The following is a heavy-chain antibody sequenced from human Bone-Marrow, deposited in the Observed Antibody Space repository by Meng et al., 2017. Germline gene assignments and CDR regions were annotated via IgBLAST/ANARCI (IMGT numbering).Heavy chain of an antibody. CDR2: ISYDGSNK. D-gene: IGHD6-19*01. J-gene: IGHJ6*02. Sequence: GGSLRLSCAASGFTFSSYAMHWVRQAPGKGLEWVAVISYDGSNKYYADSVKGRFTISRDNSKNTLYLQMNSLRAEDTAVYYCARDKWFSFQWLVPRFCGIDVWGQGTTVTVSS. V-gene: IGHV3-30*01. CDR3: ARDKWFSFQWLVPRFCGIDV. CDR1: GFTFSSYA.